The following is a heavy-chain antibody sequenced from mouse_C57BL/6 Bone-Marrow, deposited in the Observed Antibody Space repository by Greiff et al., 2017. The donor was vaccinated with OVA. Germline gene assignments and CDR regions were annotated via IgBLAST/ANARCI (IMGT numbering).Heavy chain of an antibody. J-gene: IGHJ1*03. V-gene: IGHV1-18*01. CDR3: ARRVYGSSPYWYFDV. CDR1: GYTFTDYN. Sequence: EVKLQESGPELVKPGASVKIPCKASGYTFTDYNMDWVKQSHGKSLEWIGDINPNNGGTIYNQKFKGKATLTVDKSSSTAYMELRSLTSEDTAVYYCARRVYGSSPYWYFDVWGTGTTVTVSS. CDR2: INPNNGGT. D-gene: IGHD1-1*01.